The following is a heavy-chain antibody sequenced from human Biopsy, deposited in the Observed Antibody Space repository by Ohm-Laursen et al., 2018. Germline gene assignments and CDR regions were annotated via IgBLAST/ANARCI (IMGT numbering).Heavy chain of an antibody. CDR2: LDSDGNFI. CDR1: GFAFRSSW. V-gene: IGHV3-74*01. J-gene: IGHJ4*02. CDR3: GSSIHLGY. Sequence: SLRLSCAASGFAFRSSWMYWVRQGPGKGLEWVSRLDSDGNFINYADSVKGRLTISRDNAKNTLYLQMNGLRAEDTGAYYCGSSIHLGYWGRGTLVTVSS. D-gene: IGHD3-3*02.